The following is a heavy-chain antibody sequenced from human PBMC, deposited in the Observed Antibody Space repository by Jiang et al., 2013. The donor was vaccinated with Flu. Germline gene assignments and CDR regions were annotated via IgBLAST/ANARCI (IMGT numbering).Heavy chain of an antibody. D-gene: IGHD5-18*01. J-gene: IGHJ4*02. Sequence: GLVKPSQTLSLTCTVSGGSISSGSYYWSWIRQPAGKGLEWIGRIYTSGSTNYNPSLKSRVTISVDTSKNQFSLKLSSVTAADTAVYYCARGVDTAMVTDYWGQGTLVTVSS. CDR2: IYTSGST. V-gene: IGHV4-61*02. CDR1: GGSISSGSYY. CDR3: ARGVDTAMVTDY.